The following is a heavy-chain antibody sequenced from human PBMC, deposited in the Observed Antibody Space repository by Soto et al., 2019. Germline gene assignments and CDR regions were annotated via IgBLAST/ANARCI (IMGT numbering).Heavy chain of an antibody. CDR1: GYTFTGYA. J-gene: IGHJ4*02. CDR3: ARAVAVAADFDS. V-gene: IGHV1-3*05. Sequence: QVQLVQSGAEEKKPGASVKVSCKASGYTFTGYAMHWVRQAPGQRLEWMGWINAGNGKTKYSQKFQGRVTITRDTPASTAYMELSSLRSEDTAVYYCARAVAVAADFDSWGQGTLVTVSS. D-gene: IGHD6-19*01. CDR2: INAGNGKT.